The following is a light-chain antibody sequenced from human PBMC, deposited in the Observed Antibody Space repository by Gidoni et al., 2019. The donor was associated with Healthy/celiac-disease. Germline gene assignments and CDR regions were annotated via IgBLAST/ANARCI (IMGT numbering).Light chain of an antibody. CDR1: QSISSW. CDR3: QQYNSYLWT. J-gene: IGKJ1*01. CDR2: KAS. V-gene: IGKV1-5*03. Sequence: DIQMTQSPSTLSASVGDRVTITCRASQSISSWLAWYQQKPGKAPKLLSYKASSLESGDPSRFGGSGSGTEFTLTISSLQPDDYATYACQQYNSYLWTFGQGTKVEIK.